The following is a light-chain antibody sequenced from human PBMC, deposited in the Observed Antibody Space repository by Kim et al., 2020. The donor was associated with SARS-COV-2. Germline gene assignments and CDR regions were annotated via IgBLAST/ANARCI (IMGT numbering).Light chain of an antibody. CDR3: QVWDTSSDHPGV. V-gene: IGLV3-21*04. Sequence: PGKTGRITCGGNNIGSKSVHWYQQKPGQAPVLVIYYDSDRPSGIPERFSGSNSGNTATLTISRVEAGDEADYYCQVWDTSSDHPGVFGGGTKLTVL. CDR1: NIGSKS. CDR2: YDS. J-gene: IGLJ2*01.